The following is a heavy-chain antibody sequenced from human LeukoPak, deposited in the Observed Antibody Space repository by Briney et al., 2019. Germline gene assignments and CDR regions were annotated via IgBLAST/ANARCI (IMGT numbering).Heavy chain of an antibody. CDR3: ARVYCSSFTCPVGY. J-gene: IGHJ4*02. Sequence: SETLSLTCAVSGASISGSGYYWGWIRQPPGKGLEWIGNIYSSGSTYYNASLQSRVTISVDTSKNQFSLKLSSVTAADTAMYYCARVYCSSFTCPVGYWGQGTLVTVSS. CDR1: GASISGSGYY. D-gene: IGHD2-2*01. V-gene: IGHV4-39*07. CDR2: IYSSGST.